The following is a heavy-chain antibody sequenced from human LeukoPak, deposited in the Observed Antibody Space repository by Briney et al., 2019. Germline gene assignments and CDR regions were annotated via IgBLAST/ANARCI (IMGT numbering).Heavy chain of an antibody. Sequence: SETLSLTCTVSGGSISSYYWSWIRQPPGKGLEWIGYIYYSGSTNYNPSLKSRVTISVDTSKNQFSLKLSSVTAADTAVYYCARGGFSSWPSFDYWSQGTLVTVSS. CDR1: GGSISSYY. D-gene: IGHD6-13*01. V-gene: IGHV4-59*01. CDR2: IYYSGST. J-gene: IGHJ4*02. CDR3: ARGGFSSWPSFDY.